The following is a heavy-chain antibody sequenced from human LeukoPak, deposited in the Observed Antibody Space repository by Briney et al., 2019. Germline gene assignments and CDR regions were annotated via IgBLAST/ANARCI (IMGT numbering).Heavy chain of an antibody. CDR3: ARAGETMVRGVIITDYFDY. D-gene: IGHD3-10*01. CDR2: INSDGSST. V-gene: IGHV3-74*01. Sequence: GGSLRLSCAASGFTFSSYWMHWVRQAPGKGLVWVSRINSDGSSTTYADSVKGRFTISRDNAKNTLYLQMNSLRAEDTAVYYCARAGETMVRGVIITDYFDYWGQGTLVTVSS. J-gene: IGHJ4*02. CDR1: GFTFSSYW.